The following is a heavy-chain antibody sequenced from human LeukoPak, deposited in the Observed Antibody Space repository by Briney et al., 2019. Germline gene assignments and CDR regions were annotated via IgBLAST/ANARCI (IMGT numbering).Heavy chain of an antibody. CDR1: GGSFSGYY. CDR2: INHSGST. Sequence: SETLSLTCAVYGGSFSGYYWSWIRQPPGKGLEWIGEINHSGSTNYNPSLKSRVTISVDTSKKQFSLKLSSVTAADTAVYYCARTQGYCSSTSCYPFDYWGQGTLVTVSS. V-gene: IGHV4-34*01. D-gene: IGHD2-2*01. J-gene: IGHJ4*02. CDR3: ARTQGYCSSTSCYPFDY.